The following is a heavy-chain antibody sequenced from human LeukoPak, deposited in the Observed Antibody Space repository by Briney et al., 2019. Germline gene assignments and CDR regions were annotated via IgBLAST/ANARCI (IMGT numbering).Heavy chain of an antibody. J-gene: IGHJ4*02. CDR2: IKQDGSEK. D-gene: IGHD6-19*01. CDR3: ARDQSPGYSSGWLPFDY. CDR1: GFTFSSYW. V-gene: IGHV3-7*01. Sequence: GGSLRLSCAASGFTFSSYWMSWVRQAPGKGLEWVANIKQDGSEKYYVDSVKGRFTISRDNAKNSLYLQMNSLRAEDTAVYYCARDQSPGYSSGWLPFDYWGQGTLVTVSS.